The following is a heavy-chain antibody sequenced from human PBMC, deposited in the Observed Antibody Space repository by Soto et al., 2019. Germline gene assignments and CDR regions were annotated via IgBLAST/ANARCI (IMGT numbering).Heavy chain of an antibody. CDR1: GYTFPGYG. Sequence: QVHLVQSGAELKKPGAPVRASGRASGYTFPGYGITWVRQAPGQGLEGMGWISAHNGNTDNAQKLQGRVIVTRDTSTSTAYMELRSLISDDTAVYYCARGRYGDYWGQGALVTVSS. V-gene: IGHV1-18*01. CDR3: ARGRYGDY. CDR2: ISAHNGNT. J-gene: IGHJ4*02. D-gene: IGHD1-1*01.